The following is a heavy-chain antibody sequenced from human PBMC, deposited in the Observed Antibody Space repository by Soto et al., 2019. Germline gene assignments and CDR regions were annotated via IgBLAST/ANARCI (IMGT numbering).Heavy chain of an antibody. CDR3: ARAQSSSGWFYLAS. J-gene: IGHJ4*02. V-gene: IGHV3-72*01. Sequence: GGSLRLSCAASGFIFSDHFMDWVRQAPGKGLEWVGRTRNKANSYTTEYAASVKGRFIISRDDSKNSLYLQMNSLKTEDTAVYYCARAQSSSGWFYLASWGQGTLVTVSS. CDR2: TRNKANSYTT. D-gene: IGHD6-19*01. CDR1: GFIFSDHF.